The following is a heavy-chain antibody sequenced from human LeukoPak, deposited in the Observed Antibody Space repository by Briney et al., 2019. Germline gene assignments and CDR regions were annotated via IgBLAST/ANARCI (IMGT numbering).Heavy chain of an antibody. CDR2: VSHDGSNK. CDR1: GFTFTNFG. D-gene: IGHD3-22*01. J-gene: IGHJ4*02. CDR3: AKDVGGYLDY. Sequence: PGGSLRLSCAASGFTFTNFGIHWVRQAPGKGLEWVGVVSHDGSNKYYAEYLKGRFTISRDNSKNTLYLQMNSLRAEDTAVYYCAKDVGGYLDYWGQGTLVIVSS. V-gene: IGHV3-30*18.